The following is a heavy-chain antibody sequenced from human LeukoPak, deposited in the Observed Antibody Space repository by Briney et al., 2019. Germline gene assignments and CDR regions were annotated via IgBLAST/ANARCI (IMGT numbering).Heavy chain of an antibody. CDR3: ARGRVYYDSTGYLI. CDR2: IYYSGST. V-gene: IGHV4-39*07. Sequence: SETLSLTCTVSGGSISSSSYYWGWIRQPPGKGLEWIGSIYYSGSTYYNPSLKSRVTISVDTSKNQFSLKLSSVTAADTAVYYCARGRVYYDSTGYLIWGQGTMVTVSS. D-gene: IGHD3-22*01. CDR1: GGSISSSSYY. J-gene: IGHJ3*02.